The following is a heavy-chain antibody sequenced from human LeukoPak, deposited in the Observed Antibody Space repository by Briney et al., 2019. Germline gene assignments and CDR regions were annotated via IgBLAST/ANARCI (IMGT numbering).Heavy chain of an antibody. D-gene: IGHD3-9*01. V-gene: IGHV3-23*01. CDR1: GFTFSSYA. CDR2: ISGSGGST. J-gene: IGHJ4*02. CDR3: ARELRYFDWLFDY. Sequence: GGSLRLSCAASGFTFSSYAMSWVRQAPGKGLEWVSAISGSGGSTYYADSVKGRFTISRDNAKNSLYLQMNSLRAEDTAVYYCARELRYFDWLFDYWGQGTLVTVSS.